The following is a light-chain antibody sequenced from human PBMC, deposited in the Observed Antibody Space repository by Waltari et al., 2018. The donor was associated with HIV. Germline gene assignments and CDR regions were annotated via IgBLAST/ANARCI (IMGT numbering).Light chain of an antibody. J-gene: IGLJ3*02. CDR1: SGHTNYA. CDR3: QTWGTGIQV. Sequence: QLVLTQSHSASASLGASVKLTCTLSSGHTNYAIAWHQQHPEKGPRYLMTLKRDGSHSKGDGIPDRFSGSSSGAERYLIISSLQSEDEADYYCQTWGTGIQVFGGGTKVTVL. CDR2: LKRDGSH. V-gene: IGLV4-69*02.